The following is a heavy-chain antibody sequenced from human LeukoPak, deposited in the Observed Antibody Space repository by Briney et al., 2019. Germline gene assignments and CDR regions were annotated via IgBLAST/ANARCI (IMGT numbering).Heavy chain of an antibody. D-gene: IGHD3-3*01. Sequence: GSLRLSCSASGXTLSDYYMDWVRRAPGKGLEWVGRSRNRANSFTTEYAASVKGRFTVSRDDTKTALYLHMNSLKTEDTAVYYCTRGLFQSEYYHGMDVWGQGTTVTVSS. J-gene: IGHJ6*02. V-gene: IGHV3-72*01. CDR2: SRNRANSFTT. CDR3: TRGLFQSEYYHGMDV. CDR1: GXTLSDYY.